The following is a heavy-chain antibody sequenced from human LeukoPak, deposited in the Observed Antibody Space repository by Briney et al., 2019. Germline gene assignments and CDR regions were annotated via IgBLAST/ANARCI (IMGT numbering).Heavy chain of an antibody. V-gene: IGHV3-30*18. Sequence: PGGSLRLSCAASGFTFRSYGMHWVRQAPGKGLEWVAVVSYDGSNKYYADSVKGRFTISRDNSKNTLYLQMNSLRAEDTAVYYCAKDIGSWYVGNWFDPWGQGTLVTVSS. D-gene: IGHD6-13*01. CDR3: AKDIGSWYVGNWFDP. CDR1: GFTFRSYG. J-gene: IGHJ5*02. CDR2: VSYDGSNK.